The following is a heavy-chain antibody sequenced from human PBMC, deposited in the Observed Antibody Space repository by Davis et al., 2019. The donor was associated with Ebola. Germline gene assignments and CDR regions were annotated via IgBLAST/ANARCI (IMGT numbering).Heavy chain of an antibody. CDR1: GYAFTNYL. CDR3: AKEDESPDM. CDR2: IHPRDGNT. V-gene: IGHV1-46*01. J-gene: IGHJ3*02. Sequence: ASVQVSCKASGYAFTNYLIHWLRQAPGQGLEWMGLIHPRDGNTIYAQRFQGRVTMTRDTATDTVDMELSSLTSDDTAIYYCAKEDESPDMWGQGTVVTVSS.